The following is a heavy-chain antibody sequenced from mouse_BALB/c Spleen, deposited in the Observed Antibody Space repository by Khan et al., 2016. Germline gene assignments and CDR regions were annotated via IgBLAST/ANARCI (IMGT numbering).Heavy chain of an antibody. CDR2: INPNNGGS. CDR1: GYSFTGYY. V-gene: IGHV1-26*01. D-gene: IGHD2-4*01. CDR3: RRDDFDY. J-gene: IGHJ4*01. Sequence: EVQLQESGPDLVKPGASVKISCKASGYSFTGYYMNWVKQSHEKSLEWIGRINPNNGGSYSNKKFKGTAILTVDKSSSTAYMELRSLTSDDSAGDYCRRDDFDYWGQGTSVTVSS.